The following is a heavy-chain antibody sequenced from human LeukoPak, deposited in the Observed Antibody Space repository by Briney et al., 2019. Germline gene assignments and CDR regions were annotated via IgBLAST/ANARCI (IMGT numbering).Heavy chain of an antibody. CDR2: ISAYNGNT. J-gene: IGHJ4*02. V-gene: IGHV1-18*01. D-gene: IGHD3-9*01. CDR1: GYTFTSYG. Sequence: ASVKVSCKASGYTFTSYGISWVRQAPGQGLEWMGWISAYNGNTNYAQKLQGRVTMTPDTSTSTAYMELRSLRSDDTAVYYCARDHYDILTGYYNGEGYWGQGTLVTVSS. CDR3: ARDHYDILTGYYNGEGY.